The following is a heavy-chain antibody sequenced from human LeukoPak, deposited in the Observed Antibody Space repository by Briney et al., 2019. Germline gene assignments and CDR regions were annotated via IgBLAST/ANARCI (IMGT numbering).Heavy chain of an antibody. CDR3: TTDAPFYGSGSYFSDFQH. V-gene: IGHV3-15*01. D-gene: IGHD3-10*01. Sequence: NRGGCLRLSCAASGFTFSYAWMSWGRQAPGKGLEWVGRIKSKTDGGTTDHAAPLKARFTTTRDDSKKTLYLQMNSLKTEDTGVYYCTTDAPFYGSGSYFSDFQHWGEGTLATVSS. CDR2: IKSKTDGGTT. CDR1: GFTFSYAW. J-gene: IGHJ1*01.